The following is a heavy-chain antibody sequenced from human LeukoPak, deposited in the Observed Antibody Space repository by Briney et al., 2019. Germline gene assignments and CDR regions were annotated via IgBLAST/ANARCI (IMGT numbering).Heavy chain of an antibody. CDR1: GFTFSDHY. D-gene: IGHD4-17*01. V-gene: IGHV3-72*01. J-gene: IGHJ6*03. CDR3: TRHLYGDHGGYYYYYMDV. CDR2: TRNKANSYTT. Sequence: PGGSLRLSCAASGFTFSDHYMDWVRQAPGKGLEWVGRTRNKANSYTTEYAASVKGRFTISRDDSKNSLYLQVNSLKTEDTAVYYCTRHLYGDHGGYYYYYMDVWGKGTTVTVSS.